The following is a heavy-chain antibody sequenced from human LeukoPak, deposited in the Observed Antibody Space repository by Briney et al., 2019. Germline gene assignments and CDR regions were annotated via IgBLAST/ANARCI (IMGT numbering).Heavy chain of an antibody. V-gene: IGHV3-48*03. CDR2: ISSSGSTI. CDR1: RFTFSSYE. J-gene: IGHJ3*02. Sequence: GGSLRLSCAASRFTFSSYEMNWVRQAPGKGLEWVSYISSSGSTIYYADSVKGRFTISRDNAKNSLYLQMNSLRAEDTAVYYCARDQNYYGSGKDAFDIWGQGTMVTVSS. CDR3: ARDQNYYGSGKDAFDI. D-gene: IGHD3-10*01.